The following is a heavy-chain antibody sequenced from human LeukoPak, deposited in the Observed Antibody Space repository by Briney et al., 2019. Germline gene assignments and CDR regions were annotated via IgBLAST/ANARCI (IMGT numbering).Heavy chain of an antibody. J-gene: IGHJ4*02. D-gene: IGHD4-17*01. CDR3: ARQMNTVTADY. Sequence: SETLSLTCTVSGGSISSGGYYWSWIRQHPGKGLEWIGYIYYSGSTYYNPSLKSRVTISVDTSKNQFSLRLSSVTAADTAVYYCARQMNTVTADYWGQGTLVTVSS. CDR2: IYYSGST. CDR1: GGSISSGGYY. V-gene: IGHV4-31*03.